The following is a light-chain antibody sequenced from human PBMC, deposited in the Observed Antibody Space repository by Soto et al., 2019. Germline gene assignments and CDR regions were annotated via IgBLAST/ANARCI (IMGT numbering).Light chain of an antibody. J-gene: IGKJ5*01. CDR3: QQYNSYTWT. CDR2: DAS. V-gene: IGKV1-5*01. Sequence: DIQITQSPSTLSGSVGDRVTITCRASQTISSWLAWYQQKPGKAPKLLIYDASSLESGVPSRFSGSGSGTEFTLTISSLQPDDFATYYCQQYNSYTWTFGQGTRLEI. CDR1: QTISSW.